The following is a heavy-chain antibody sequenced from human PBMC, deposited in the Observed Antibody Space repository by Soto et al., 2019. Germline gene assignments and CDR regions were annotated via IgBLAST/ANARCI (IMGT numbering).Heavy chain of an antibody. Sequence: PGGSLRLSCTASGFTFGDYAMSWFRQAPGKGLEWGGFIRSKAYGGTTEYAASVKGRWTISRDDSKSIAYLQMNSPKTDDTAVDYSTRSGSVKYYGYYFDYCGQGTLDTVSS. CDR1: GFTFGDYA. J-gene: IGHJ4*02. CDR2: IRSKAYGGTT. D-gene: IGHD3-10*01. V-gene: IGHV3-49*03. CDR3: TRSGSVKYYGYYFDY.